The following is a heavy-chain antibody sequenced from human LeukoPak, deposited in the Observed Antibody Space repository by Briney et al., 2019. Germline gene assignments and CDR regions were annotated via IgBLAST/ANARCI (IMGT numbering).Heavy chain of an antibody. Sequence: PGRSLRLSCAASGFTFSSYGMHWVRQAPGKGLEWVAVIWYDGSNKYYADSVKGRFTISRDNSKNTLYLQMNSLRAEDTAVYYCAKGGMGVRALRGYYYYMDVWGKGTTVTVSS. J-gene: IGHJ6*03. CDR1: GFTFSSYG. CDR2: IWYDGSNK. V-gene: IGHV3-33*06. D-gene: IGHD3-10*01. CDR3: AKGGMGVRALRGYYYYMDV.